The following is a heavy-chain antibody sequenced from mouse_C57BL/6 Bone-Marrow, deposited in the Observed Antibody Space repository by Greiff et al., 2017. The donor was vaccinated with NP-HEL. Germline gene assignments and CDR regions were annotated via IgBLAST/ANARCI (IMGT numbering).Heavy chain of an antibody. CDR3: TRDSHYYGSSPYFDY. CDR1: GFTFSSYA. Sequence: EVQVVESGEGLVKPGGSLKLSCAASGFTFSSYAMSWVRQTPEKRLEWVAYISSGGDYIYYADTVKGRFTISRDNARNTLYLQMSSLKSEDTAMYYCTRDSHYYGSSPYFDYWGQGTTLTVSS. D-gene: IGHD1-1*01. J-gene: IGHJ2*01. CDR2: ISSGGDYI. V-gene: IGHV5-9-1*02.